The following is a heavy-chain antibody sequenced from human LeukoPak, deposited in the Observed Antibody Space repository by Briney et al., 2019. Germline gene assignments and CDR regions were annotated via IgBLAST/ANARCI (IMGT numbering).Heavy chain of an antibody. Sequence: GGSLRLSCAASGFTFSSYAMRWVRQAPGKGLEGGSAISGSGGSTYYADSVKGRFTISRDNSKNTLYLQMNSLRAEDTAVYYCAKEQSGDFDYWGQGTLVTVSS. V-gene: IGHV3-23*01. CDR3: AKEQSGDFDY. CDR2: ISGSGGST. CDR1: GFTFSSYA. D-gene: IGHD7-27*01. J-gene: IGHJ4*02.